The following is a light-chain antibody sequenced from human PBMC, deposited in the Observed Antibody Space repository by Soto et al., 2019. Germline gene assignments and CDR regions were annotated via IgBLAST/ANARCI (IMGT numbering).Light chain of an antibody. CDR3: YQYNTYSPWT. J-gene: IGKJ1*01. CDR1: QSISSW. CDR2: KAS. V-gene: IGKV1-5*03. Sequence: DIQMTQSPSILSASIGDRVTITCRTIQSISSWLAWYQQQPGKAQKLLIYKASSLETGVPSRFNGSGFGTDFTLTISSLQPDDFATYYCYQYNTYSPWTFCQGTKVEI.